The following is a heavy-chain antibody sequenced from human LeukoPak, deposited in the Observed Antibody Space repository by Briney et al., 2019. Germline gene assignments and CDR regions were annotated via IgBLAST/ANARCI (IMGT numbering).Heavy chain of an antibody. J-gene: IGHJ6*03. CDR2: MYYSGST. Sequence: PSETLSLTCTVSGDSISSSSYYWGWIRQPPGKGLEWIGSMYYSGSTNYKPSLKSRATISVDTSKNQFSLKLSSVTAADTAVYYCARVEEGYGSGRRENYYYYYMDVWGKGTTVTISS. CDR1: GDSISSSSYY. D-gene: IGHD3-10*01. V-gene: IGHV4-39*07. CDR3: ARVEEGYGSGRRENYYYYYMDV.